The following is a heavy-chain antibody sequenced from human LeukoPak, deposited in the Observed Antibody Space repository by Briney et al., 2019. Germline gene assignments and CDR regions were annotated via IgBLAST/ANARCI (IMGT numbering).Heavy chain of an antibody. V-gene: IGHV3-48*01. D-gene: IGHD2-21*02. CDR3: AVYCSGGCYSGLV. CDR1: GFIFTDYS. J-gene: IGHJ4*02. CDR2: IDRTSSNI. Sequence: PGGSLRLSCAASGFIFTDYSMNWVRQAPGKGLEWVSYIDRTSSNIYYPDSVKGRFTVSRDNAKNSLYLQMNSLRAEDTAVYYCAVYCSGGCYSGLVWGQGTLVTVSS.